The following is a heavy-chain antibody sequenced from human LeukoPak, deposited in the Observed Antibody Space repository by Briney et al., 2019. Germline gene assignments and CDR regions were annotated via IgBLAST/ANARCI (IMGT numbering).Heavy chain of an antibody. J-gene: IGHJ4*02. D-gene: IGHD4-17*01. CDR2: ISYDGTTK. Sequence: GGSLRLSCAVSGFVFNAYGMHWVRQVPGKGLQWVAVISYDGTTKYYADSVKGRFTISRDNAKNSLYLQMNSLRAEDTAVYYCATDTVTSVDWGQGTLVTVSS. V-gene: IGHV3-30*03. CDR3: ATDTVTSVD. CDR1: GFVFNAYG.